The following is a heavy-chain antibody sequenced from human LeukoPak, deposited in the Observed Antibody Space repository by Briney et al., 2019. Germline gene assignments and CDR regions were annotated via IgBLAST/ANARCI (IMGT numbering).Heavy chain of an antibody. Sequence: SETLSLTCTVSGGSISSYYWSWIRQPPGKGLEWIGYIYYSGSTNYNPPLKSRVTISVDTSKNQFSLKLSSVTAADTAVYYCARGNSYYYMDVWGKGTTVTVSS. D-gene: IGHD1-7*01. CDR1: GGSISSYY. V-gene: IGHV4-59*01. CDR2: IYYSGST. J-gene: IGHJ6*03. CDR3: ARGNSYYYMDV.